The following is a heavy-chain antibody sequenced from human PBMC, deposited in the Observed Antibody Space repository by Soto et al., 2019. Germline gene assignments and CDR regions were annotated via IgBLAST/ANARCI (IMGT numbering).Heavy chain of an antibody. D-gene: IGHD6-13*01. CDR3: ARAHDNSSSWYWLEKYYYYYYGMDV. Sequence: GASVKVSCKASGYTFTSYGISWVRQAPGQGLEGMGWSSAYNGNTNYAQKLQGRVTMTTDTSTSTAYMELRSLRSDDTAVYYCARAHDNSSSWYWLEKYYYYYYGMDVWGQGTTVTVSS. V-gene: IGHV1-18*04. CDR1: GYTFTSYG. J-gene: IGHJ6*02. CDR2: SSAYNGNT.